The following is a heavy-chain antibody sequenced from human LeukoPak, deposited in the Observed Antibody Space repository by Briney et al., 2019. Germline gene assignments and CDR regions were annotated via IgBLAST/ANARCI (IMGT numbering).Heavy chain of an antibody. J-gene: IGHJ3*02. CDR1: GFTFTNYW. CDR2: IKQDGSEK. CDR3: AKDLITMIVVASAAFDI. D-gene: IGHD3-22*01. V-gene: IGHV3-7*01. Sequence: PGGSLRLSCVASGFTFTNYWMSWVRQAPGKGLEWVANIKQDGSEKYYVDSVKGRFTISRDNSKNTLYLQMNSLRAEDTAVYYCAKDLITMIVVASAAFDIWGQGTMVTVSS.